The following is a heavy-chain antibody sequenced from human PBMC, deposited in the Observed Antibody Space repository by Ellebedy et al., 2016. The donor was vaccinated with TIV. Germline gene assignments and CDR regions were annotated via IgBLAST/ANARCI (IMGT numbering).Heavy chain of an antibody. CDR1: GFTVSTHY. V-gene: IGHV3-53*01. Sequence: GESLKISCAASGFTVSTHYMNWGRQAPGAGLEWVSVIYSGADGGDTYYEDSVKFRFTITRDNSRNTLSLQMNSLRAKDTAVYYCANLGGLAASATNGIAFDIWGQGTIVTVSS. D-gene: IGHD6-13*01. J-gene: IGHJ3*02. CDR3: ANLGGLAASATNGIAFDI. CDR2: IYSGADGGDT.